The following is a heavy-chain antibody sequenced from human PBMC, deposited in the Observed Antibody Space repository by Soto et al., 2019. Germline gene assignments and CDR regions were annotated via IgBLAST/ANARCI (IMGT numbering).Heavy chain of an antibody. CDR1: GYTFSNFW. CDR2: IYPGDHET. J-gene: IGHJ4*02. D-gene: IGHD6-13*01. V-gene: IGHV5-51*01. Sequence: GASLKISCQCSGYTFSNFWIGWVRQLPGQGLEWMGIIYPGDHETRYSPSFLGKVTISAETSINTAYLQWSSLEASDSAFYFCARSPRSSPYFDFWGQGALVTVSS. CDR3: ARSPRSSPYFDF.